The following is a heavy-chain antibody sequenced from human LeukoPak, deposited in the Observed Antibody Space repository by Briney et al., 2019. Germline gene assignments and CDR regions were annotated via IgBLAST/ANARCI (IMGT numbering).Heavy chain of an antibody. CDR2: TYTSGNT. CDR3: ARVPRIAILGNYYYYMDV. D-gene: IGHD3-3*01. CDR1: GGSISRYY. Sequence: PSETLSLTCTVSGGSISRYYWSWIRQPAGQGLEWIGRTYTSGNTNYNPSLKSRVTMSVDTSKNQFSLKLSSVTAADTAVYYCARVPRIAILGNYYYYMDVWGKGTTVTVSS. V-gene: IGHV4-4*07. J-gene: IGHJ6*03.